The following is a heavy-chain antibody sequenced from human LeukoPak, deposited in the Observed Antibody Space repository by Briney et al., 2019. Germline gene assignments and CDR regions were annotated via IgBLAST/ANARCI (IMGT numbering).Heavy chain of an antibody. CDR1: GFTFSSYW. CDR2: IKQDGSEK. V-gene: IGHV3-7*01. D-gene: IGHD2-2*02. CDR3: ARGRNLGIVVVPAAILAYYFDY. J-gene: IGHJ4*02. Sequence: GGSLRLSCAASGFTFSSYWMSWVRQAPGKGLEWVANIKQDGSEKYYVDSVKGRFTISRDNAKNSLYLQMNSLRAEDTAVYYCARGRNLGIVVVPAAILAYYFDYWGQGTLVTVSS.